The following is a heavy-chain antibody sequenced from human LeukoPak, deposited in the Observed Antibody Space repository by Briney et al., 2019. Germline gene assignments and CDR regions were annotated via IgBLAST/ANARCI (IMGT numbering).Heavy chain of an antibody. D-gene: IGHD2-2*01. CDR2: IIPCFGTA. CDR1: GGTFSSYA. V-gene: IGHV1-69*06. Sequence: SVKVSCKASGGTFSSYAISWVRQAPGQGLEWMGGIIPCFGTADYAQKFQGRVTITADKSTSTAYMELSSLRSEDTAVYYCARVPRDSTGRKSGRGGMDVWGKGTTVTVSS. J-gene: IGHJ6*04. CDR3: ARVPRDSTGRKSGRGGMDV.